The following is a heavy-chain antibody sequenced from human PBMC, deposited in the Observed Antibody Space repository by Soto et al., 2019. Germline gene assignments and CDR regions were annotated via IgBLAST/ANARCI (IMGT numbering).Heavy chain of an antibody. CDR3: ATSAQTIWSGYYTNYYYYMDV. CDR2: INPSGGST. V-gene: IGHV1-46*03. J-gene: IGHJ6*03. CDR1: GYTFTSYY. Sequence: ASVKVSCKASGYTFTSYYMHWVRQARGQGLEWMGIINPSGGSTSYAQKFQGRVTMTRDTSTSTVYMELSSLRSEDTAVYYCATSAQTIWSGYYTNYYYYMDVWGKGTTVTVSS. D-gene: IGHD3-3*01.